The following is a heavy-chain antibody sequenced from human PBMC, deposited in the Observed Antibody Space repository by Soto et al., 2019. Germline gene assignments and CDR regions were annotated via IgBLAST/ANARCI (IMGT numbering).Heavy chain of an antibody. CDR1: GGSISSGGYY. V-gene: IGHV4-31*03. CDR3: ARAARKVLVYSSGPETHNWFDP. CDR2: IYYSGST. J-gene: IGHJ5*02. D-gene: IGHD6-19*01. Sequence: QVQLQESGPGLVKPSQTLSLTCTVSGGSISSGGYYWSWIRQHPGKGLEWIGYIYYSGSTYYNPSLKSRVTISVDTSKNQFSLKLSSVTAADTAVYYCARAARKVLVYSSGPETHNWFDPWGQGTLVTVSS.